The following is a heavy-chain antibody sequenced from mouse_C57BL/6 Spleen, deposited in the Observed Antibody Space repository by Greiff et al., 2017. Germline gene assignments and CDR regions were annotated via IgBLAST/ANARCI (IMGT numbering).Heavy chain of an antibody. J-gene: IGHJ4*01. Sequence: VQLQQSGPGLVKPSQSLSLTCSVTGYSITSGYYWNWIRQFPGNKLEWMGYISYDGSNNYNPSLKNRISITRDTSKNQFFLKLNSVTTEDTATYYCARETAQALYAMDYWGQGTSVTVSS. V-gene: IGHV3-6*01. CDR1: GYSITSGYY. CDR2: ISYDGSN. CDR3: ARETAQALYAMDY. D-gene: IGHD3-2*02.